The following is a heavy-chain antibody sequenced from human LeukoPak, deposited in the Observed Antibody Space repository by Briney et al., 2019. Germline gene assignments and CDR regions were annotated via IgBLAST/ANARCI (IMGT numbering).Heavy chain of an antibody. D-gene: IGHD3-3*01. J-gene: IGHJ5*02. CDR3: AKDTTLPTYYDFWSGYPIESSNWFDP. CDR2: ISYDGSNK. Sequence: QSGGSLRLSCAASGFTFSSYGMHWVRQAPGKGLEWVAVISYDGSNKYYADSVKGRFTISRDNSKNTLYLQMNSLRAEDTAVYYCAKDTTLPTYYDFWSGYPIESSNWFDPWGQGTLVTVSS. V-gene: IGHV3-30*18. CDR1: GFTFSSYG.